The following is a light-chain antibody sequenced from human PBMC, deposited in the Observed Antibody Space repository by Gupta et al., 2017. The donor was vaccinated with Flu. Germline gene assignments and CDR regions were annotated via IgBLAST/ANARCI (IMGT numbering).Light chain of an antibody. CDR3: RQEYNWASS. CDR2: GAS. V-gene: IGKV3-15*01. J-gene: IGKJ2*03. Sequence: EIVRTKSPATLSVSPGERATLPCRASQSVSSNLACYQQKPGQAPRLLIYGASTRATGIPATFSSSRSSTAFTLTIISRLSADFAVLYCRQEYNWASSFGEGTKMEIK. CDR1: QSVSSN.